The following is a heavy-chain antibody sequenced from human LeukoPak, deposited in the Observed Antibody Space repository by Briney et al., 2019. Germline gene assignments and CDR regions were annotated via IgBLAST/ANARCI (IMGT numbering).Heavy chain of an antibody. J-gene: IGHJ5*02. CDR2: IIPIFGIA. D-gene: IGHD6-13*01. CDR1: GGTFSSYA. CDR3: ARVSSSWVNGRDWFDP. V-gene: IGHV1-69*04. Sequence: VASVKVSCKASGGTFSSYAISWVRQAPGQGLEWMGRIIPIFGIANYARKFQGRVTITADKSTSTACMELSSLRSEDTAVYYCARVSSSWVNGRDWFDPWGQGTLVTVSS.